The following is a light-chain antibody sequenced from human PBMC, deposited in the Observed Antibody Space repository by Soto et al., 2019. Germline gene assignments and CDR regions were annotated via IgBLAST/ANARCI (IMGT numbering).Light chain of an antibody. Sequence: DIQMTQSPSMLSASVGDTVTIPSRASQSISTWLAWYQQKPGQGPKLLIHKASTLESGVPSRFSGSGSGTEFTLTISSLQPDEFATFYCQQYDRFPYTFGQGTKLEIK. J-gene: IGKJ2*01. CDR1: QSISTW. CDR3: QQYDRFPYT. CDR2: KAS. V-gene: IGKV1-5*03.